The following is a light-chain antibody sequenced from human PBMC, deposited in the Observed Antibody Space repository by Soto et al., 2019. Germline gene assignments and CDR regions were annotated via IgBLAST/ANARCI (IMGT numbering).Light chain of an antibody. V-gene: IGKV3-20*01. CDR2: GAS. J-gene: IGKJ2*01. Sequence: EIVLTQSPGTLSLSPGERATLSCRASQSVSSSYLGWYQQKPGQAPRLLIYGASSRATGIPDRFSGSGSGTDSTLTISRLEPEDCAVYYCQRYGGSPLYTFGQGTKLEIK. CDR3: QRYGGSPLYT. CDR1: QSVSSSY.